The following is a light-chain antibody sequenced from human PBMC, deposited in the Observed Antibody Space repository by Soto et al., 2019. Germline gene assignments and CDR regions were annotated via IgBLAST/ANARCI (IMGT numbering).Light chain of an antibody. Sequence: EIVLTQSPGTLSLSPGERVTLSCMASQSVSSYLAWYQQKPGQAPRLLIYDASNRATGIPARFSGSGSGTDFTLTISSLEPEDFAVYYCQQRSNWPRAFGQGTRLEIK. CDR1: QSVSSY. J-gene: IGKJ5*01. V-gene: IGKV3-11*01. CDR2: DAS. CDR3: QQRSNWPRA.